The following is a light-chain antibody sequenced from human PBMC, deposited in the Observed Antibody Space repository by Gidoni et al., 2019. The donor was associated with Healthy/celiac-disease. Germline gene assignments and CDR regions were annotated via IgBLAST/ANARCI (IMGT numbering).Light chain of an antibody. CDR3: QQYDNLPPL. CDR2: DAS. J-gene: IGKJ5*01. Sequence: DSQMTQSPSSLSASVGDRVTITCQASQDISNYLNWYQQKPGKAPKLLIYDASNLETGVPSRFSGSGSGTDFTFTISRLQPEDIATYYCQQYDNLPPLFGQGTRLEIK. V-gene: IGKV1-33*01. CDR1: QDISNY.